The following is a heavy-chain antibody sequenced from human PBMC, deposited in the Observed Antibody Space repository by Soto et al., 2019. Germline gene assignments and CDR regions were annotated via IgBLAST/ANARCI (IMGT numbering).Heavy chain of an antibody. J-gene: IGHJ5*02. D-gene: IGHD6-13*01. CDR1: GGSFSGYY. CDR3: ARAHRDRQLVWWFDP. V-gene: IGHV4-34*01. CDR2: INHSGST. Sequence: SETLSLTCAVYGGSFSGYYWSWIRQPPGKGLGWIGEINHSGSTNYNPSLKSRVTISVDTSKNQFSLKLSSVTAADTAVYYCARAHRDRQLVWWFDPWGQGTLVTVSS.